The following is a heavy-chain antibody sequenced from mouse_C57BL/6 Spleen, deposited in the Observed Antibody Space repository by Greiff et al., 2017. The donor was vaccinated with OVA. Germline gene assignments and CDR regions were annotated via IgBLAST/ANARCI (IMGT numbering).Heavy chain of an antibody. CDR1: GFNIKDDY. V-gene: IGHV14-4*01. CDR2: IDPENGDT. CDR3: TTWGDGYYEY. J-gene: IGHJ2*01. D-gene: IGHD2-3*01. Sequence: VQLKQSGAELVRPGASVKLSCTASGFNIKDDYMHWVKQRPEQGLEWIGWIDPENGDTEYASKFQGKATITADTSSNTAYLQLSSLTSEDTAVYYCTTWGDGYYEYWGQGTTLTVSS.